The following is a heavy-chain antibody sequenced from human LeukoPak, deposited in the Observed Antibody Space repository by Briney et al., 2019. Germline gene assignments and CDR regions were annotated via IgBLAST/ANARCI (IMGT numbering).Heavy chain of an antibody. D-gene: IGHD3-3*01. Sequence: GAPVKVSCKASGYTFTSYGISWVRQAPGQGLEWMGWISAYNGNTNYAQKLQGRVTMTTDTSTSTAYMELRSLRSDDTAVYYCARDTNSGDFWSGYFVYWGQGTLVTVSS. CDR3: ARDTNSGDFWSGYFVY. J-gene: IGHJ4*02. CDR1: GYTFTSYG. V-gene: IGHV1-18*01. CDR2: ISAYNGNT.